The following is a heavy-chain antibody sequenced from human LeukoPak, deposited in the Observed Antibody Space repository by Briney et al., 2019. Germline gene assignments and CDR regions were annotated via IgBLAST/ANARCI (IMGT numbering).Heavy chain of an antibody. J-gene: IGHJ5*02. D-gene: IGHD3/OR15-3a*01. CDR2: IYTSGST. CDR3: ASGWTSQGWFDP. V-gene: IGHV4-61*02. Sequence: SQTLSLTCTVSGGSISSGSYYWSWIRRPAGKGLEWIGRIYTSGSTNYNPSLKSRVTISVDTSKNQFSLKLSSVTAADTAVYYCASGWTSQGWFDPWGQGTLVTVSS. CDR1: GGSISSGSYY.